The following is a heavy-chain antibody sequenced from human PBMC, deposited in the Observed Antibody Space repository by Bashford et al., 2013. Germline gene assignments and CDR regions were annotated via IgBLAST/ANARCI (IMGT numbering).Heavy chain of an antibody. CDR1: GGSISVYY. CDR3: ARVRGMVATGP. D-gene: IGHD6-13*01. J-gene: IGHJ4*02. CDR2: IDASGSS. Sequence: ETLSLTCSVSGGSISVYYGNWIRQSPGKGLEWLGSIDASGSSHYNPSFESRVTLSLDTSKNYLSLKVNFVTAADTAIYYCARVRGMVATGPWGQGTLVTVSS. V-gene: IGHV4-4*08.